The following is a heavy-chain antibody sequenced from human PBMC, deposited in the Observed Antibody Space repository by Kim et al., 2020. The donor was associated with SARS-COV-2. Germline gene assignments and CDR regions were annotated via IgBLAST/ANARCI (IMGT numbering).Heavy chain of an antibody. CDR1: GFTFSSYG. CDR2: ISYDGSNK. CDR3: AKAYYDFWSGSTLGDWFDP. D-gene: IGHD3-3*01. V-gene: IGHV3-30*18. J-gene: IGHJ5*02. Sequence: GGSLRLSCAASGFTFSSYGMHWVRQAPGKGLEWVAVISYDGSNKYYADSAKGRFTISRDNSKNTLYLQMNSLRAEDTAVYYCAKAYYDFWSGSTLGDWFDPWGQGTLVTVSS.